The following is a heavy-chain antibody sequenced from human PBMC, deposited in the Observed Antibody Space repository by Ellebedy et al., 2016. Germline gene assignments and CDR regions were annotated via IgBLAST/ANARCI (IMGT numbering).Heavy chain of an antibody. J-gene: IGHJ4*02. CDR2: ISAYNGNT. Sequence: ASVKVSXXASGYTFTSYGISWVRQAPGQGLEWMGWISAYNGNTNYAQKLQGRVTMTTDTSTSTAYMELRSLRSDDTAVYYCARDEVGGSYYPGWDPGPAPNDYWGQGTLVTVSS. CDR1: GYTFTSYG. V-gene: IGHV1-18*01. D-gene: IGHD1-26*01. CDR3: ARDEVGGSYYPGWDPGPAPNDY.